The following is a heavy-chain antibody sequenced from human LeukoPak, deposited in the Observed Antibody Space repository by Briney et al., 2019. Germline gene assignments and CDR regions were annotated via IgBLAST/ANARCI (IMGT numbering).Heavy chain of an antibody. J-gene: IGHJ3*02. CDR3: ASSIAVAASADAFDI. D-gene: IGHD6-19*01. CDR2: MNPNSGNT. CDR1: GYTFTSYG. V-gene: IGHV1-8*02. Sequence: ASVKVSCKASGYTFTSYGINWVRQATGQGLEWMGWMNPNSGNTGYAQKFQGRVTMTRNTSISTAYMELSSLRSEDTAVYYCASSIAVAASADAFDIWGQGTMVTVSS.